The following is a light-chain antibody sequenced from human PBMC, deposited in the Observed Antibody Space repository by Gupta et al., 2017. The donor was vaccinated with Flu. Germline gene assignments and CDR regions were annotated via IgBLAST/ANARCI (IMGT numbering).Light chain of an antibody. V-gene: IGLV1-44*01. CDR2: GNY. CDR1: RSNIGSNS. J-gene: IGLJ1*01. Sequence: VALSCSGSRSNIGSNSANWYQQVPGTAPKLHIYGNYQRPSGVPDRFSGSKSGTSASLAISGLRSEDEADYYCAAWDDSRNGHYVFGTGTKVTVV. CDR3: AAWDDSRNGHYV.